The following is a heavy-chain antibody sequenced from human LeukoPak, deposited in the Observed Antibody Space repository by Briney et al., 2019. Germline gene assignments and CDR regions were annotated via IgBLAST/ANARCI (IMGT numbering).Heavy chain of an antibody. CDR3: ARDSSYDAFDI. CDR2: INSDGSST. J-gene: IGHJ3*02. Sequence: GGSLRLSCAASGFTFSGYWMHWVRQAPGKGLVWVSRINSDGSSTSYADSVKGRFTISRDNAKNTLYLQMNSLRAEDTAVYYCARDSSYDAFDIWGQGTMVTVSS. V-gene: IGHV3-74*01. CDR1: GFTFSGYW.